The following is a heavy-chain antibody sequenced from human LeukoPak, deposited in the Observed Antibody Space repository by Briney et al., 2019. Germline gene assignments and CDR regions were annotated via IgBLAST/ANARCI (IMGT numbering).Heavy chain of an antibody. CDR2: IYYSGNT. Sequence: SVTLSLTCTVSGGSINSSSYYWGWIRQHPGTGLEWIGYIYYSGNTYYNPSLKSRVIISVDTSKNQFSLKLSSVTAADTAVYYCARSYYYGSGSYSWFDPWGQGTLVTVSS. D-gene: IGHD3-10*01. J-gene: IGHJ5*02. CDR3: ARSYYYGSGSYSWFDP. CDR1: GGSINSSSYY. V-gene: IGHV4-31*03.